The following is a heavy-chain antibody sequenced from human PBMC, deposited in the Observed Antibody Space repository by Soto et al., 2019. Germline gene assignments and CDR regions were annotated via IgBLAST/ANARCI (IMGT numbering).Heavy chain of an antibody. CDR3: ARGPLGIAVAGTAFDY. CDR1: CGSFSGYY. CDR2: INHSGST. V-gene: IGHV4-34*01. J-gene: IGHJ4*02. D-gene: IGHD6-19*01. Sequence: SETLSLTCAVYCGSFSGYYWSWIRQPPGKGLEWIGEINHSGSTNYNPSLKSRVTISVDTSKNQFPLKLSSVTAADTAVYYCARGPLGIAVAGTAFDYWGQGTLVTVS.